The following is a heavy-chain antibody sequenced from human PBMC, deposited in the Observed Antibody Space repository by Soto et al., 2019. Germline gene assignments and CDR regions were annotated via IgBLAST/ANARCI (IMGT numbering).Heavy chain of an antibody. D-gene: IGHD3-10*01. J-gene: IGHJ6*04. Sequence: QVQLQESGPGLVKPSETLSLTCTVSSGSITSYYWSWIRQPPGKGLEWIGYIYYSGSANYNPSLKSRVTISVDTHKKQFSLKLNSVTAADTAVYYCARDRDVLVRGGMDVWGKGTTVTVSS. CDR1: SGSITSYY. CDR2: IYYSGSA. V-gene: IGHV4-59*01. CDR3: ARDRDVLVRGGMDV.